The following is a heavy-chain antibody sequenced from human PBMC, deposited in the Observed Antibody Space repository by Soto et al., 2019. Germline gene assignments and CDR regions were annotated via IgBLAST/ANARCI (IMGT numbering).Heavy chain of an antibody. V-gene: IGHV3-33*01. CDR2: IWYDGSHE. CDR3: ARDRYSYDSRAYQGVDWYFDL. J-gene: IGHJ2*01. D-gene: IGHD3-22*01. CDR1: GFTFNNYG. Sequence: GSLRLSCSASGFTFNNYGMHWVRQAPGKGLEWVAVIWYDGSHESYADSVKGRFTISRDNSKNTLYLQMNSLRAEDTAVYYCARDRYSYDSRAYQGVDWYFDLWGRGTLVTVSS.